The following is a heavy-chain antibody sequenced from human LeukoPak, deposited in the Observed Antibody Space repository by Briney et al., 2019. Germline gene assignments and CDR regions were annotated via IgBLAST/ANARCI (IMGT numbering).Heavy chain of an antibody. CDR3: AKGGNTMVRGLITY. Sequence: GGSLRLSCAASGFTFDDYAMHWVRQAPGKGLEWVSLISGDGGSTYYADSVKGRFTISRDNSKNTLYLQINSLRAEDTAVYYCAKGGNTMVRGLITYWGQGTLVTVSS. V-gene: IGHV3-43*02. CDR1: GFTFDDYA. CDR2: ISGDGGST. J-gene: IGHJ4*02. D-gene: IGHD3-10*01.